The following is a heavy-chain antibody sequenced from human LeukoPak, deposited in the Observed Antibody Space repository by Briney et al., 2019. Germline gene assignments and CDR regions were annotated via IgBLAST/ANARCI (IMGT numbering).Heavy chain of an antibody. CDR2: IIPIFGTA. CDR1: GGTFSSYV. Sequence: ASVKVSCKASGGTFSSYVISWVGQAPGQGREWMGGIIPIFGTANYTQKFQGRVTITTDESTSTAYMQLSSLRSEDTAVYYCARGGDARGYYYMDVWGKGTTVTVSS. D-gene: IGHD3-16*01. CDR3: ARGGDARGYYYMDV. J-gene: IGHJ6*03. V-gene: IGHV1-69*05.